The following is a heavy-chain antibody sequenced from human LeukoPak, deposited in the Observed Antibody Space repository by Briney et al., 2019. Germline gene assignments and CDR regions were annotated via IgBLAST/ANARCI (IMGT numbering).Heavy chain of an antibody. CDR2: ISPNSGGT. CDR1: GYTFSSYY. J-gene: IGHJ4*02. D-gene: IGHD2-15*01. V-gene: IGHV1-2*02. Sequence: ASVKVSCKASGYTFSSYYMHWVRQAPGQGLEWMGWISPNSGGTNYAQKFQGRVTMTRDTSISTAYMELSRLRSDDTAVYYCARDLMVGAADGDFWGQGTLVTVSS. CDR3: ARDLMVGAADGDF.